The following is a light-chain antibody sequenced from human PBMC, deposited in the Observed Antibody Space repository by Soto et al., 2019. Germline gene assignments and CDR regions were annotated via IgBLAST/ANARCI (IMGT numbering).Light chain of an antibody. CDR2: DNG. J-gene: IGLJ3*02. V-gene: IGLV1-51*01. CDR1: SSNIANNF. CDR3: SSWDDILRAVL. Sequence: QAVVTQPPSVSAAPGQQVTISCSGSSSNIANNFVSWYQQVPGTAPKLLIYDNGKRSSGIPDRFSGSKSGASATLGINGLQPGDAADYYCSSWDDILRAVLFGGGTKLTVL.